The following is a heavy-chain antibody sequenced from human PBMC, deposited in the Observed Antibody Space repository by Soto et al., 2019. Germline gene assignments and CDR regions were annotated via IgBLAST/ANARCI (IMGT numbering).Heavy chain of an antibody. CDR2: LVPVFGTA. V-gene: IGHV1-69*06. Sequence: QVQLVQSGAEVKKPGSSVKVSCKASGGTFSSLAISWVRQAPGQGLEWMGGLVPVFGTANYAQKFQDRVTITADKSTSTSYMELSSLRSEDTAVDYCARSPGVFDYWGQGTLVTVSS. J-gene: IGHJ4*02. CDR1: GGTFSSLA. D-gene: IGHD3-10*01. CDR3: ARSPGVFDY.